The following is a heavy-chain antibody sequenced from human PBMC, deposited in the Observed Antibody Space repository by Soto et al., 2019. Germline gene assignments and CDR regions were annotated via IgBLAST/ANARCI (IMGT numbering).Heavy chain of an antibody. J-gene: IGHJ5*02. CDR2: INHSGST. Sequence: QVQLQQWGAGLLKPSETLSLTCAIYGGSFSTYYWNWIRQPPGKGLEWIGEINHSGSTNYNPSLKSRVTISLATPKNQFSLKLSSVTAADTAVYYCARAASRRSNWFDPWGQGTLVTVSS. CDR1: GGSFSTYY. CDR3: ARAASRRSNWFDP. V-gene: IGHV4-34*01.